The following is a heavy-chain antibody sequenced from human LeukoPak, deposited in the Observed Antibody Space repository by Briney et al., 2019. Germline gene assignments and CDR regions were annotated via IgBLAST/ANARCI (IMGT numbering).Heavy chain of an antibody. CDR1: GFTFSSFW. CDR3: ARDRYFQY. Sequence: PRGSLTLSSVASGFTFSSFWMSWVRQAPGKGLEWVANIKHDGSEQHYVDSVEGRFSISRDNAKNSLYLQMNSLRAEDTAVYYCARDRYFQYWGQGSLVIVSS. D-gene: IGHD1-14*01. V-gene: IGHV3-7*01. J-gene: IGHJ1*01. CDR2: IKHDGSEQ.